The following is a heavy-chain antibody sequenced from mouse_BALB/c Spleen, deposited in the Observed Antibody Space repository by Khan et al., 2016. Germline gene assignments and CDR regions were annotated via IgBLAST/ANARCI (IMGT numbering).Heavy chain of an antibody. CDR3: ARGVAATPYAMDY. J-gene: IGHJ4*01. Sequence: VQLQQSGPELVKPGASVKISCKASGYSFTGYYMHWVKQSHVKSLEWIGRINPYNGATSYNQNFKDKASLTVDKSSSTAYMELHSLTSEDSADYYCARGVAATPYAMDYGGQGTTVTGSS. V-gene: IGHV1-31*01. D-gene: IGHD1-1*01. CDR1: GYSFTGYY. CDR2: INPYNGAT.